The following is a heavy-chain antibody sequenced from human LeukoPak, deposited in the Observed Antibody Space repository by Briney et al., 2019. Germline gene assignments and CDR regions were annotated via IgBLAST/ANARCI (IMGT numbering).Heavy chain of an antibody. Sequence: ASVKVSCKASGYTFTGYYMHWVRQAPGQGLEWMGWINPNSGGTNYAQKFQGRVTMTRDTSISTAYMELSRLRSDDTAVYYCARGYGSRSPYRAYYYMDVWGKGTTVTVSS. CDR2: INPNSGGT. CDR1: GYTFTGYY. CDR3: ARGYGSRSPYRAYYYMDV. J-gene: IGHJ6*03. V-gene: IGHV1-2*02. D-gene: IGHD3-10*01.